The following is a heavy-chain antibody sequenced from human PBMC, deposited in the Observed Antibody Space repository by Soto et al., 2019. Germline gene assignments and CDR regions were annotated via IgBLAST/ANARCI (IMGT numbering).Heavy chain of an antibody. J-gene: IGHJ4*02. CDR2: ISSSSSYI. V-gene: IGHV3-21*01. CDR3: ARDSGGANPFDY. CDR1: GFTFSSYS. Sequence: GGSLRLSCAASGFTFSSYSMNWVRQAPGKGLEWVSSISSSSSYIYYADSVKGRFTISRDIAKNSLYLQMNSLRAEDTAVYYCARDSGGANPFDYWGQGTLVTVSS. D-gene: IGHD6-25*01.